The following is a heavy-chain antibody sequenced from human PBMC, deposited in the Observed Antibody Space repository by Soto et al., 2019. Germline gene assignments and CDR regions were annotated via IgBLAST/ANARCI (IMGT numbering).Heavy chain of an antibody. CDR1: GFTFDDYA. CDR2: ISWNSGSI. Sequence: EVQLVESGGGLVQPGRSLRLSCAASGFTFDDYAMHWVRQAPGKGLEWVSGISWNSGSIGYADSVKGRFTISRDNAKNSLYLQMNSLRAEDTGLFYCEKEVGGQVPATVKGGLDYWGQGTLVTVSS. CDR3: EKEVGGQVPATVKGGLDY. D-gene: IGHD2-2*01. V-gene: IGHV3-9*01. J-gene: IGHJ4*02.